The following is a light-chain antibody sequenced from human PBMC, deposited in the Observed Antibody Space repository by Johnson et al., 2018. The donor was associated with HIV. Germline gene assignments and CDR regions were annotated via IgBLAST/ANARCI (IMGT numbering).Light chain of an antibody. V-gene: IGLV1-51*02. CDR3: ETWDSSLSGV. J-gene: IGLJ1*01. CDR1: YSDIGNNF. Sequence: QSVLTQPPSVSAAPGQKVTISCSGSYSDIGNNFVSWYQQLPGTAPKLLIYENNKRPSGIPDRFSGSKSSTSATLAITALQTGDEADYYCETWDSSLSGVFGTGTTVTVL. CDR2: ENN.